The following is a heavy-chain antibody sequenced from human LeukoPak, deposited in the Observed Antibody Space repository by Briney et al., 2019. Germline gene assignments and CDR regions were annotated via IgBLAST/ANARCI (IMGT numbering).Heavy chain of an antibody. Sequence: SVKVSCKASGGTFSSYAISWVRQAPGQGLEWMGGIIPIFGTANYAQKFQGRVTITADESTSTAYMELSSLRPEDTAVYYCARDRRGDGYAGYWGQGTLVTVSS. V-gene: IGHV1-69*01. D-gene: IGHD5-12*01. J-gene: IGHJ4*02. CDR3: ARDRRGDGYAGY. CDR2: IIPIFGTA. CDR1: GGTFSSYA.